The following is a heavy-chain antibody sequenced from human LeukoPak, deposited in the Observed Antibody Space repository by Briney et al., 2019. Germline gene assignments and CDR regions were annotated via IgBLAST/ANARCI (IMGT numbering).Heavy chain of an antibody. CDR2: INHSGST. CDR1: GGSFSGYY. CDR3: ARFGKMATIAGLAY. Sequence: SETLSLTCAVYGGSFSGYYWSWIRQPPGKGLEWIGEINHSGSTNYNPSLKSRVTISVDTSKNQFSLKLSSVTAADTAVYYCARFGKMATIAGLAYWGQGTLVTVSS. V-gene: IGHV4-34*01. D-gene: IGHD5-24*01. J-gene: IGHJ4*02.